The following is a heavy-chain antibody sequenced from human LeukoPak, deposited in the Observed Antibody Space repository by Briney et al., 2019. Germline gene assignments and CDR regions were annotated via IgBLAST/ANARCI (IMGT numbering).Heavy chain of an antibody. CDR1: GGSISGYY. J-gene: IGHJ4*02. CDR3: ARDSSGYRRGSFDY. Sequence: SETLSLTCTVSGGSISGYYWSWIRQPPGKGLEWIGYIYYSGSTNYNPSLKSRVTMSLDTSNNQFSLKLSSVTAADTAVYYCARDSSGYRRGSFDYWGQGTLVTVSS. CDR2: IYYSGST. V-gene: IGHV4-59*01. D-gene: IGHD3-22*01.